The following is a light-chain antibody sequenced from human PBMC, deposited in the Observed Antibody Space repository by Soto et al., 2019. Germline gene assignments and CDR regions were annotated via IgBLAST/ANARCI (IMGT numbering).Light chain of an antibody. CDR2: DVS. CDR3: SSYTRSTTRV. J-gene: IGLJ1*01. CDR1: SSDVGGYNY. Sequence: QSALTQPASVSGSPGQSITISCTGTSSDVGGYNYVSWYQQHPGKAPKVMIYDVSDRPSGVSNRFSGSKSGNTAYLTISGLQAEDEGDYYCSSYTRSTTRVFGTGTKVTVL. V-gene: IGLV2-14*01.